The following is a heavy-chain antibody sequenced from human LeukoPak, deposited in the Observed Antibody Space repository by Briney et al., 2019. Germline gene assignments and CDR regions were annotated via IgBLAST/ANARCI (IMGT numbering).Heavy chain of an antibody. J-gene: IGHJ3*02. V-gene: IGHV4-30-4*08. Sequence: PSETLSLTCSVSGGSISSGDYYWSWIRQPPGKGLEWIGYIYYSGSTYYNPSLKSRVTISVDTSKNQFSLKLSSVTAADTAVYYCASGDCSSTSCFGFDAFDIWGQGTMVTVSS. CDR3: ASGDCSSTSCFGFDAFDI. CDR1: GGSISSGDYY. CDR2: IYYSGST. D-gene: IGHD2-2*01.